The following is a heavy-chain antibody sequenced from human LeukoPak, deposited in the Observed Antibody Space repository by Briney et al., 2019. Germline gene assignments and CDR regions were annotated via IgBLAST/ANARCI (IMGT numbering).Heavy chain of an antibody. J-gene: IGHJ6*02. CDR1: GFTVSSNY. Sequence: GGSLRLSCAASGFTVSSNYMSWVRQAPGKGLEWVSVIYSGGSTYYADSVKGRFTISRDNSKNTLYLQMNSLRADDTAVYYCARENKDIVLMVYAIPNSDGMDVWGQGTTVTVSS. V-gene: IGHV3-53*01. D-gene: IGHD2-8*01. CDR2: IYSGGST. CDR3: ARENKDIVLMVYAIPNSDGMDV.